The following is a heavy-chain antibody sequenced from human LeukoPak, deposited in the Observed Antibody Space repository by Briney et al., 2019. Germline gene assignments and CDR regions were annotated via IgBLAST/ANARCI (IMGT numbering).Heavy chain of an antibody. CDR2: ISGSGGST. CDR1: GFTFSSYA. J-gene: IGHJ4*02. Sequence: PGGSLRLSCAASGFTFSSYAMSWVRQAPGKGLEWVSAISGSGGSTYYADSVKGRFTISRDNSKNTLYLQMNSLRAEDTAVYYCARAGKIAHGNDYWGQGTLVTVSS. CDR3: ARAGKIAHGNDY. D-gene: IGHD2/OR15-2a*01. V-gene: IGHV3-23*01.